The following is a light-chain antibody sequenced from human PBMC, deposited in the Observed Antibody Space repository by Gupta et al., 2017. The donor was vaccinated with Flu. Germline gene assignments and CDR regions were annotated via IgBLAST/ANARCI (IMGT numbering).Light chain of an antibody. J-gene: IGKJ2*01. CDR2: GAS. CDR3: QLEGSSGKT. CDR1: QSVRSSY. V-gene: IGKV3-20*01. Sequence: GTLSLSPGERATLSVRARQSVRSSYLAWYQQKPGLAPRLLIYGASSRATGIPDRFTGSRSGTDFTLAISRLEPEDFAVYYCQLEGSSGKTFGQGTKLEIK.